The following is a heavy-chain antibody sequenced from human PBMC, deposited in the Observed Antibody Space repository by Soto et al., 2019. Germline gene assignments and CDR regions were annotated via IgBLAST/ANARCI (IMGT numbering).Heavy chain of an antibody. Sequence: GESLKISCQTAGYTFDSNWIAWVRQMPGKGLEWMGIIYPGDSDSSYSPSFQGQVTISADKSINTAYLHWSSLKASDTAIYYCAKHEGYCSTTTCSNFDYWGQGTLVTVSS. V-gene: IGHV5-51*01. CDR2: IYPGDSDS. CDR1: GYTFDSNW. CDR3: AKHEGYCSTTTCSNFDY. D-gene: IGHD2-2*01. J-gene: IGHJ4*02.